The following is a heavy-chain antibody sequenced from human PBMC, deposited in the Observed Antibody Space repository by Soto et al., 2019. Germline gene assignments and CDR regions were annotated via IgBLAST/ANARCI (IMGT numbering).Heavy chain of an antibody. CDR2: ISYDGSNK. CDR1: GFTFSSYG. CDR3: AKDLRYFDWWGGDYYGMDV. D-gene: IGHD3-9*01. V-gene: IGHV3-30*18. J-gene: IGHJ6*02. Sequence: VQLVESGGGVVQPGRSLRLSCAASGFTFSSYGMHWVRQAPGKGLEWVAVISYDGSNKYYADSVKGRLTISRDNSKNTLYLQMNSLRAEDTAVYYCAKDLRYFDWWGGDYYGMDVWGQGTAVTVSS.